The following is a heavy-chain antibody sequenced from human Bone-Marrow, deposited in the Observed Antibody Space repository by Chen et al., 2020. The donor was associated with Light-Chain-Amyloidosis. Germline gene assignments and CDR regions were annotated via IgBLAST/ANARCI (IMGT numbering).Heavy chain of an antibody. V-gene: IGHV3-23*01. J-gene: IGHJ4*02. Sequence: EVQLLESGGDLVQPGGSLRLSCAASGFTFNNYAMSWVRQAPGKGLGFVSTFSGGLSTTYYADSVKGRFTVSRDNSNNTLYLQMSSLXXXXTAXYYCARGSAATCSGARCYYFDYWGQGTLVTVSS. D-gene: IGHD2-15*01. CDR1: GFTFNNYA. CDR3: ARGSAATCSGARCYYFDY. CDR2: FSGGLSTT.